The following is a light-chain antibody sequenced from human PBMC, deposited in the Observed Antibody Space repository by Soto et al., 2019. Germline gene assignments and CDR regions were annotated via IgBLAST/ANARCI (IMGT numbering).Light chain of an antibody. CDR3: AAWDDTLNAWL. V-gene: IGLV1-44*01. Sequence: QAVVTQPPSASGTPGQRVTISCSGSSSNIGDNAVTWYQHLPGTAPKVLIYSDDQRPSGVPDRFSGSKSGTSASLAISGLQSEDEAHFYCAAWDDTLNAWLFGGGTQLTVL. CDR1: SSNIGDNA. CDR2: SDD. J-gene: IGLJ7*01.